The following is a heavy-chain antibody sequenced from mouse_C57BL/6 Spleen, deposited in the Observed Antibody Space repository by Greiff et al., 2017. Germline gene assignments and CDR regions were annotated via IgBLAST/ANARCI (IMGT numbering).Heavy chain of an antibody. CDR2: ISDGGSYT. CDR1: GFTFSSSA. D-gene: IGHD2-3*01. J-gene: IGHJ2*01. V-gene: IGHV5-4*01. CDR3: ARDQDGYDY. Sequence: EVLLVESGGGLVKPGGSLKLSCAASGFTFSSSAMSWVRQTPEKGLEWVATISDGGSYTYYPDNVKGRFTIARDNAKNNLYLQMSHLESEDTAMYYCARDQDGYDYWGQGTTLTVSS.